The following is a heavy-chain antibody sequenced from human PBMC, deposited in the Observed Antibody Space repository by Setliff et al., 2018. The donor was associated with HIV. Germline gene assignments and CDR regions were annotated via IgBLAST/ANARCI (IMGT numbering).Heavy chain of an antibody. D-gene: IGHD2-2*01. J-gene: IGHJ4*02. V-gene: IGHV1-69*13. Sequence: SVKVSCKASGGSFSCYAITWVRQAPGQRLEWMGGIVPIFGTTNYAQKFQGRVTITADESTSTAYMELSSLRSEDTAVYYCARVKRTSAYDYWGQGTLVTVSS. CDR2: IVPIFGTT. CDR3: ARVKRTSAYDY. CDR1: GGSFSCYA.